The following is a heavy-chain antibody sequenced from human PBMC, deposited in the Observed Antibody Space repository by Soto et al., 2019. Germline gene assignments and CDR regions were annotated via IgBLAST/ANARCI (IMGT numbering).Heavy chain of an antibody. CDR3: ARDRGYTLDV. Sequence: PGGPLNSSGAALVTTLRSYWMHWVRQAPGKGRVWDSLNKSDGNSTTYADAVKGRFTISRDSAKNTLYLQMNSLRAEDTAVYYCARDRGYTLDVWGQGTTVTVSS. V-gene: IGHV3-74*01. D-gene: IGHD1-1*01. J-gene: IGHJ6*02. CDR1: VTTLRSYW. CDR2: NKSDGNST.